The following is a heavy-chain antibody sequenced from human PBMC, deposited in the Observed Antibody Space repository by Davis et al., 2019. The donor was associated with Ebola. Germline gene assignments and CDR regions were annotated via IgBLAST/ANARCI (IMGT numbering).Heavy chain of an antibody. D-gene: IGHD6-6*01. CDR3: ARIADSSSSPWFDP. J-gene: IGHJ5*02. CDR1: GGSVSSGSYY. CDR2: IYYSGST. V-gene: IGHV4-61*01. Sequence: PSETLSLTCTVSGGSVSSGSYYWSWIRQPPGKGLEWIGYIYYSGSTNYNPSLKSRVTISVDTSKNQFSLKLSSVTAADTAVYYCARIADSSSSPWFDPWGQGTLVTVSS.